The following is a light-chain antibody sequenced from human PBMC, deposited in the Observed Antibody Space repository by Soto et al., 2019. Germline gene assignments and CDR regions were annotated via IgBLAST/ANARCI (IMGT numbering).Light chain of an antibody. V-gene: IGKV2-28*01. CDR1: QSLLHSNGYNY. Sequence: DLVMTQSPLSLPVMPGEPASISCRSSQSLLHSNGYNYLHWYLQKPGQSPQLLIYLGSNRASGVPDRFSGSGSGTDFTLKISRVEAEDVRVYYCMQTLQTPFTFGQGTKLEIK. CDR3: MQTLQTPFT. CDR2: LGS. J-gene: IGKJ2*01.